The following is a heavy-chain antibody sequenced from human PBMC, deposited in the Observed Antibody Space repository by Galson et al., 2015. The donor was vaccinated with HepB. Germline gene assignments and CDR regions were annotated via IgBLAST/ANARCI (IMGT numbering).Heavy chain of an antibody. D-gene: IGHD6-19*01. CDR1: GFTFSNYA. J-gene: IGHJ4*02. Sequence: SLRLSCAASGFTFSNYAMSWVRQAPGKGLEWVSGIRGSSGSTYYADSVKGRFTISRDNSKNTLYLQMNSLRAEDTAVYYCAKDSRIPGYSSGWYYFDYWGQGTLVTVSS. CDR2: IRGSSGST. V-gene: IGHV3-23*01. CDR3: AKDSRIPGYSSGWYYFDY.